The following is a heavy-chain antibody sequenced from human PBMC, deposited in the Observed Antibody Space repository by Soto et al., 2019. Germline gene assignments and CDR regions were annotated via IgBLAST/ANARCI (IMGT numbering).Heavy chain of an antibody. Sequence: SGPTLGNPTHTLTLTCIFSGFSLRTSGFGVGWIRQPPGKALECLVFIYWNDDKRYSQSLKSRLTITKDTSKNQVVLTMTNMDPVDTATYYCAKSGSSGCYGWFDPWGQGTLVTVS. V-gene: IGHV2-5*01. CDR3: AKSGSSGCYGWFDP. J-gene: IGHJ5*02. CDR1: GFSLRTSGFG. D-gene: IGHD6-19*01. CDR2: IYWNDDK.